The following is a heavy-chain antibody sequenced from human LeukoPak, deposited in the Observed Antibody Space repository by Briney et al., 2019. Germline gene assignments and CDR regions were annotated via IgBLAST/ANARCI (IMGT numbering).Heavy chain of an antibody. J-gene: IGHJ4*02. Sequence: GGSLRLSCAASGFTFSSYAMSWVRQAPGKGLEWVSAISCSSSYIYYADSVKGRFTISRDNAKNSLYLQMNSLRAEDTAVYYCARRIIPSMDYWGQGTLVTVSS. CDR1: GFTFSSYA. CDR3: ARRIIPSMDY. CDR2: ISCSSSYI. D-gene: IGHD2-15*01. V-gene: IGHV3-21*01.